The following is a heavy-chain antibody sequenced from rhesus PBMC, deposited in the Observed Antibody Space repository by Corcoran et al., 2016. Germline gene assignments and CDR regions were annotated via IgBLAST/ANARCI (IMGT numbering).Heavy chain of an antibody. J-gene: IGHJ4*01. CDR2: IDGNIAGT. V-gene: IGHV4-81*01. CDR3: ARSSGNYIGYYFDY. CDR1: GGSISGYY. Sequence: QVQLQESGPGLVKPSETLSLTCAVSGGSISGYYCSWIRPPPWEGLGWIGNIDGNIAGTNYNPSLKSRVTISKDTSKNQFSLKLSSVTAADTALYYCARSSGNYIGYYFDYWGQGVLVTVSS. D-gene: IGHD1-44*01.